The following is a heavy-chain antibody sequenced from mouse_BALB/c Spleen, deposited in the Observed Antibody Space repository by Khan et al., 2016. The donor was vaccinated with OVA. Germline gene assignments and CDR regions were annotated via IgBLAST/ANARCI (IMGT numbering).Heavy chain of an antibody. J-gene: IGHJ3*01. CDR2: IFPGGGSS. V-gene: IGHV1-77*01. CDR3: ARGGYSVFAY. CDR1: GYTFTDYV. Sequence: QVQLQQSGPELVKPGASVKMSCKASGYTFTDYVINWVKQRTGQGLEWIGDIFPGGGSSYYNAKFKGKAKLTADKSSNTAYMQLSSLTFEDSAVYFCARGGYSVFAYWGQGTLVTVSA. D-gene: IGHD2-3*01.